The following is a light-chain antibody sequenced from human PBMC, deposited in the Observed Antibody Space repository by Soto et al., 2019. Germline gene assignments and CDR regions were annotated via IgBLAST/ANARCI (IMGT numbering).Light chain of an antibody. J-gene: IGKJ2*01. V-gene: IGKV3-20*01. CDR2: GAS. CDR3: QQYGGSPYT. CDR1: QSVSSNY. Sequence: EIVLTQSPGTLSFSPGERATLSCRASQSVSSNYLAWYQQKPGQAPRLLIYGASSRATGITDRFSGSGSGTDFSLTISRLEPEDFAVYYCQQYGGSPYTFAQGTKLEIK.